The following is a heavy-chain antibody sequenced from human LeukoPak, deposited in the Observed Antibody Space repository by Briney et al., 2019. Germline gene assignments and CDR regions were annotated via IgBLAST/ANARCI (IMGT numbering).Heavy chain of an antibody. CDR3: ARDRAAGSDWLDP. CDR2: IFYNGST. J-gene: IGHJ5*02. CDR1: GGSIGLYH. Sequence: SETLSLTCTVSGGSIGLYHWTWIWQPPGQGLEWIGYIFYNGSTKYNPSLKSRVTISIDTSKNQFSLRLNSVTTADTAMYYCARDRAAGSDWLDPWGQGTLVTVSS. V-gene: IGHV4-59*01. D-gene: IGHD3-10*01.